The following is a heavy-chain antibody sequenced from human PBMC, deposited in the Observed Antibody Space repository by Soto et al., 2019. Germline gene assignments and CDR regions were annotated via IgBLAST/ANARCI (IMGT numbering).Heavy chain of an antibody. CDR2: ISGSGVTT. J-gene: IGHJ1*01. CDR3: AKDQAAAGTISRYFQH. CDR1: GFTFSSYA. Sequence: PGGSLRLSCAASGFTFSSYAMSWVRQAPGKGLEWFSGISGSGVTTYYADSVKGRFTISRDNSKITLYLQVNSLRAEDTAVYYCAKDQAAAGTISRYFQHWGHGTLVTVSS. V-gene: IGHV3-23*01. D-gene: IGHD6-13*01.